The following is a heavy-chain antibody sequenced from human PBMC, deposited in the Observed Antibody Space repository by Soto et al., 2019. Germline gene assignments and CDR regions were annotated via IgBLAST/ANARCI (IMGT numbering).Heavy chain of an antibody. CDR2: ISGSGGST. CDR1: GFTFSSYA. Sequence: EVQLLESGGGLVQPGGSLRLSCAASGFTFSSYAMSWVRQAPGKGLEWISAISGSGGSTYYADSVKGRFTISRDNFKNTLYLQMSSLRGEDTAVYYCAKDGGRGYDAFDIWGQGTMVTVSS. V-gene: IGHV3-23*01. CDR3: AKDGGRGYDAFDI. J-gene: IGHJ3*02. D-gene: IGHD3-16*01.